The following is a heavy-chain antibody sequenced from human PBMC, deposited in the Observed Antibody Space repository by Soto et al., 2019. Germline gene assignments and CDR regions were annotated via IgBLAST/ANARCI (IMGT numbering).Heavy chain of an antibody. J-gene: IGHJ1*01. CDR3: TGGYSSSWYLAEYFQH. Sequence: GGSLRLSCTASGFTFGDYAMSWFRQAPGKGLEWVGFIRSKAYGGTTEYAASVKGRFTISRDDSKSIAYLQMNSLKTEDTAVYYCTGGYSSSWYLAEYFQHWGQGTLVTVSS. CDR1: GFTFGDYA. CDR2: IRSKAYGGTT. V-gene: IGHV3-49*03. D-gene: IGHD6-13*01.